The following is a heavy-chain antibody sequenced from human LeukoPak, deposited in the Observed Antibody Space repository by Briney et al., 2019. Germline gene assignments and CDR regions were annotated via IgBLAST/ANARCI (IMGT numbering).Heavy chain of an antibody. Sequence: GGSLRLSCAASGFTFSGSAIHWVRQASGKGLEWVGRIRSKANSYATAYAASVQGRFTISRDDSKNTAYLQINSLKTEDTAVYYCTRQGGYSYGYPFDYWGQGTPVTVSS. D-gene: IGHD5-18*01. CDR3: TRQGGYSYGYPFDY. CDR2: IRSKANSYAT. V-gene: IGHV3-73*01. J-gene: IGHJ4*02. CDR1: GFTFSGSA.